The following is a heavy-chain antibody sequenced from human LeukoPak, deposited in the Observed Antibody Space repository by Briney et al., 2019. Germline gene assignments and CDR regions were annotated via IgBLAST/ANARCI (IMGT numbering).Heavy chain of an antibody. J-gene: IGHJ3*02. CDR2: INPNSGGT. D-gene: IGHD3-22*01. CDR1: GYTFTGYY. Sequence: GASVKVSCKASGYTFTGYYMHWVRQAPGQGLEWMGRINPNSGGTNYAQKFQGRVTMTRDTSISTAYMELSRLRSDDTAVYYCARDITMIVVVSDAFDIWGQGTMVTVPS. CDR3: ARDITMIVVVSDAFDI. V-gene: IGHV1-2*06.